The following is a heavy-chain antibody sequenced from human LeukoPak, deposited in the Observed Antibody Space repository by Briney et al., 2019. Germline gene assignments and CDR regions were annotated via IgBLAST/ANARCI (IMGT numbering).Heavy chain of an antibody. J-gene: IGHJ4*02. Sequence: GGSLRLSCAASGSTFSSYWVSWVRQAPGKGLEWVANIKQDGSEKYYVDSVKGRFTISRDNAKNSLYLQMNSLRAEDTAVYYCARGLGVLYWGQGTLVTASS. D-gene: IGHD3-16*01. CDR2: IKQDGSEK. CDR3: ARGLGVLY. CDR1: GSTFSSYW. V-gene: IGHV3-7*01.